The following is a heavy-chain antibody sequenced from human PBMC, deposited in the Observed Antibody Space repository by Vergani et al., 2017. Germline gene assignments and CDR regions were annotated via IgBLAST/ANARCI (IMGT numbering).Heavy chain of an antibody. J-gene: IGHJ5*02. CDR1: GGTFSSYA. CDR3: AREGVGYCSGGSCNWFDP. V-gene: IGHV1-69*12. CDR2: IIPIFGTA. Sequence: QVQLVQSGAEVKKPGSSVKVSCKASGGTFSSYAISWVRQAPGQGLEWMGGIIPIFGTANYAQKFQGRVTITADESTSTAYMELSSLRSEDTAVYYCAREGVGYCSGGSCNWFDPWDQGTLVTVSS. D-gene: IGHD2-15*01.